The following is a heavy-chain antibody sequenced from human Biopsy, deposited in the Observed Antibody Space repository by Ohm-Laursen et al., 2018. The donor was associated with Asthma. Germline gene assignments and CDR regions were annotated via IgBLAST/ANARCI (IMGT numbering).Heavy chain of an antibody. CDR1: GGSITSSSYY. D-gene: IGHD3-22*01. CDR2: MYHSGSP. CDR3: VRHQYSSSWSIFDY. J-gene: IGHJ4*02. Sequence: SDTLSLTCTVSGGSITSSSYYRGWIRQPPGKGMEWIGSMYHSGSPYYHPSLKSRATISVDTSKNQLSLKMSSVTAADTAVYFCVRHQYSSSWSIFDYWGQGALVTVSS. V-gene: IGHV4-39*01.